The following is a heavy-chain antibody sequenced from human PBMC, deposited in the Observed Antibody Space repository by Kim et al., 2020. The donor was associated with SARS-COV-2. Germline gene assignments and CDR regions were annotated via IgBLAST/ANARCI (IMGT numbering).Heavy chain of an antibody. D-gene: IGHD3-16*01. CDR2: IYYSGST. CDR3: ARQRNSPWGLYYYYGMDV. V-gene: IGHV4-39*01. J-gene: IGHJ6*02. Sequence: SETLSLTCTVSGGSISSSSYYWGWIRQPPGKGLEWIGSIYYSGSTYYNPSLKSRVTKSVDTSKNQFSLKLSSVTAADTAVYYCARQRNSPWGLYYYYGMDVRGPGNTVTVSS. CDR1: GGSISSSSYY.